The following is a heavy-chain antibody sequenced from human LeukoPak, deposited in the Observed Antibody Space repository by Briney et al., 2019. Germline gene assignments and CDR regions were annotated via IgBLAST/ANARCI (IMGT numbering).Heavy chain of an antibody. Sequence: QTGGSLRLSCAASGFTFSSYWMHWVRQAPGKGLVWVSRINSDGSSTSYADSVKGRFTISRDNAKNTLYLQMNSLRAEDTAVYYCARGGSSWYPYFDYWGQGTLVTVSS. CDR2: INSDGSST. CDR1: GFTFSSYW. J-gene: IGHJ4*02. V-gene: IGHV3-74*01. D-gene: IGHD6-13*01. CDR3: ARGGSSWYPYFDY.